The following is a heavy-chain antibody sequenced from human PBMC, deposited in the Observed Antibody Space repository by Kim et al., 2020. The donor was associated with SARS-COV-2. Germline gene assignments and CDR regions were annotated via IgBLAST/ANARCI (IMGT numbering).Heavy chain of an antibody. J-gene: IGHJ5*02. CDR1: GFTFSSYA. Sequence: GGSLRLSCAASGFTFSSYAMSWVRQAPGKGLEWVSAISGSGGSTYYADSVKGRFTISRDNSKNTLYLQMNSLRAEDTAVYYCATRQRYSSGFRIDYWFDPWGQGTLVTVSS. D-gene: IGHD6-19*01. V-gene: IGHV3-23*01. CDR3: ATRQRYSSGFRIDYWFDP. CDR2: ISGSGGST.